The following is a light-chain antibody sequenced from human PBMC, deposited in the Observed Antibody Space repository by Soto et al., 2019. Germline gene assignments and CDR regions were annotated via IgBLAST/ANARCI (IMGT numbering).Light chain of an antibody. CDR3: QHFTNWPPT. V-gene: IGKV3-15*01. CDR1: QSVSSN. J-gene: IGKJ2*01. CDR2: GAS. Sequence: EIVMTQSPATLSVSPGERATLSCRASQSVSSNLAWYQQKPGQAPRLLIYGASTRATGIPARFSGSGSGTEFALTISSLQSEDFAVYYCQHFTNWPPTFGQGTKLESK.